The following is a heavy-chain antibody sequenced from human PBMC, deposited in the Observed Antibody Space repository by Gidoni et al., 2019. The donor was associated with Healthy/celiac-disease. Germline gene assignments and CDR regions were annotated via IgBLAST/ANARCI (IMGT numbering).Heavy chain of an antibody. Sequence: QVQLVESGGGVVQPGRSLRLSCAASGFTFSSYGMHWVRQAPGKGLEWVAVIWYDGSNKYYADSVKGRFTISRDNSKNTLYLQMNSLRAEDTAVYYCARDPVAAAQGGYFQHWGQGTLVTVSS. CDR2: IWYDGSNK. CDR3: ARDPVAAAQGGYFQH. D-gene: IGHD6-13*01. J-gene: IGHJ1*01. V-gene: IGHV3-33*01. CDR1: GFTFSSYG.